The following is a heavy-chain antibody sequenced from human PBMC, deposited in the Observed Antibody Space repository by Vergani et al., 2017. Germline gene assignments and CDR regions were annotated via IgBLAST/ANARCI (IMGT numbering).Heavy chain of an antibody. J-gene: IGHJ3*02. Sequence: QVQLVESGGGVVQPGRSLRLSCAASGFTFSSYGMHWVRQAPGKGLEWVAVIWYDGSNKYYADSVKGRFTISRDNSKNTLYLQMNSLRAEDTAVCYCAGDKGAFDIWGQGTMVTVSS. V-gene: IGHV3-33*01. CDR2: IWYDGSNK. CDR1: GFTFSSYG. CDR3: AGDKGAFDI.